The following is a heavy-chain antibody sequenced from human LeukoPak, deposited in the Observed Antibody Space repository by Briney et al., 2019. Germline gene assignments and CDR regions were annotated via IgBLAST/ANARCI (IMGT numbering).Heavy chain of an antibody. CDR1: AFTFSSYS. V-gene: IGHV3-21*01. J-gene: IGHJ4*02. D-gene: IGHD5-18*01. CDR3: AGEVLSGGYSYGYDY. Sequence: PGGSLRLSCAASAFTFSSYSMNWVRQAPGKGLEWVSSISSSSSYIYYADSVKGRFTISRDNAKNSLYLQMNSLRAEDTAVYYCAGEVLSGGYSYGYDYWGQGTLVTVSS. CDR2: ISSSSSYI.